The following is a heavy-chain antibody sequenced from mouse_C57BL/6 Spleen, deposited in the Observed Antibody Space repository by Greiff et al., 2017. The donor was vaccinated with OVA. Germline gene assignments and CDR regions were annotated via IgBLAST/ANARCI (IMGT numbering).Heavy chain of an antibody. CDR1: GYTFTEYT. J-gene: IGHJ4*01. CDR2: FYPGSGSI. CDR3: ARHEGGTRAMDY. D-gene: IGHD3-3*01. Sequence: VMLVESGAELVKPGASVKLSCKASGYTFTEYTIHWVKQRSGQGLEWIGWFYPGSGSIKYNEKFKDKATLTADKSSSTVYMELSRLTSEDSAVYFCARHEGGTRAMDYWGQGTSVTVSS. V-gene: IGHV1-62-2*01.